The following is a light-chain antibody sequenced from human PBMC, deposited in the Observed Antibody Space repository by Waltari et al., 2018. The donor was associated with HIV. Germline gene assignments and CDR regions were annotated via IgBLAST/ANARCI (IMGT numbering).Light chain of an antibody. J-gene: IGLJ2*01. CDR1: ELGDKD. CDR2: QSK. Sequence: SYELAQPPSVSVFPVQTAIIPCSSAELGDKDACWYQQKPGQSPGLVIFQSKRRPSGIPERFSGSNSGKTATLTISGAQAVDEADYYCQAWDSNTAVFGGGTKLTVL. CDR3: QAWDSNTAV. V-gene: IGLV3-1*01.